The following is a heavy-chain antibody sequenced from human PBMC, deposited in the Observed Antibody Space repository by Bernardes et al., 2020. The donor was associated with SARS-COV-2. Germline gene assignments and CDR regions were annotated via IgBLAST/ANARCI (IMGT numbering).Heavy chain of an antibody. CDR2: FDPEHGET. J-gene: IGHJ6*02. CDR1: GYSLNFLR. Sequence: ASVKVSCKVSGYSLNFLRMFWVRQAPGNGLEWLGTFDPEHGETMYAQRFQGRVTMTEDTSTETAYMELTSLRSEDTAVYYCALEGGSSGVIHYAMDVWGQGTTVTVSS. CDR3: ALEGGSSGVIHYAMDV. D-gene: IGHD3-16*02. V-gene: IGHV1-24*01.